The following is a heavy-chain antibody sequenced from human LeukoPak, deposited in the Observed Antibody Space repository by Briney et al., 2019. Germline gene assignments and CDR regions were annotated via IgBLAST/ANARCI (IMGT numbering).Heavy chain of an antibody. J-gene: IGHJ4*02. Sequence: GGSLRLSCAASGFTFSSYWMHWVRQAPGKGLVWVSRINTDGSSTSYADSVKGRFTISRDNAKTTLYLQMNSLRAEDTAVFYCARDPGYSNSPYYLDYWGQGTLVTVSS. CDR1: GFTFSSYW. CDR2: INTDGSST. CDR3: ARDPGYSNSPYYLDY. D-gene: IGHD5-12*01. V-gene: IGHV3-74*01.